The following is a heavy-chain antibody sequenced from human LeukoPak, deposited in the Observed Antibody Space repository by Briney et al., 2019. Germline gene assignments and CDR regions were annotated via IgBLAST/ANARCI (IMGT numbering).Heavy chain of an antibody. CDR1: GGSISNYY. J-gene: IGHJ4*02. Sequence: SETLSLTCTVSGGSISNYYWSWVRQPPGKGLEWVGFIYDSGTTNYNPSLKSRVTLSLDTSKNQFSLKLSSVTAADTAVYYCAREAQYGSGWYEDYWGQGTLVTVSS. CDR3: AREAQYGSGWYEDY. V-gene: IGHV4-59*12. D-gene: IGHD6-19*01. CDR2: IYDSGTT.